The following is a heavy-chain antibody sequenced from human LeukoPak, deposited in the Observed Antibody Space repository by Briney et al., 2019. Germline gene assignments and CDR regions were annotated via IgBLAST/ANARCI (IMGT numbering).Heavy chain of an antibody. Sequence: GASVKVSCKASGGTFSSYAISWVRQAPGQGLEWMGGIIPIFGTANYAQKFQGRVTITADESTSTAYMELSSLRSEDTAVYYCASSRGYCTNGVCPAPRGTYNWFDPWGQGTLVTVSS. CDR3: ASSRGYCTNGVCPAPRGTYNWFDP. V-gene: IGHV1-69*13. J-gene: IGHJ5*02. CDR2: IIPIFGTA. D-gene: IGHD2-8*01. CDR1: GGTFSSYA.